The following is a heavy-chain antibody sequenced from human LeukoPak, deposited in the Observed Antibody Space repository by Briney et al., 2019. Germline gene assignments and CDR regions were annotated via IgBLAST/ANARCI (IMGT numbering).Heavy chain of an antibody. V-gene: IGHV3-48*03. D-gene: IGHD3-16*02. Sequence: GGSLRLSCAASGFTFSSYEVNWVRQAPGKGLEWVSYISSSGSTIYYADSVKGRFTISRDNAKNSLYLQMNSLRAEDTAVYYCARDVPSPYPYDYVWGSYRIDAFGIWGQGTMVTVSS. CDR2: ISSSGSTI. CDR1: GFTFSSYE. CDR3: ARDVPSPYPYDYVWGSYRIDAFGI. J-gene: IGHJ3*02.